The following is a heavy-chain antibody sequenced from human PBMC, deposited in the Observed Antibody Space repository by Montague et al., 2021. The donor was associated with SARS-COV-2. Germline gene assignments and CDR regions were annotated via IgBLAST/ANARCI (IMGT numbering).Heavy chain of an antibody. D-gene: IGHD5-18*01. J-gene: IGHJ6*02. V-gene: IGHV6-1*01. CDR1: GDSVPSNSAA. Sequence: CAISGDSVPSNSAAWNWIRQSPSRGLEWLGRTYYRSKWYNDYAVSVKSRITINPDTSKNQFSLQLNSVTPEDTAVYYCARDTRIQLWFDRDYYCGMDVWGQGTTVTVSS. CDR3: ARDTRIQLWFDRDYYCGMDV. CDR2: TYYRSKWYN.